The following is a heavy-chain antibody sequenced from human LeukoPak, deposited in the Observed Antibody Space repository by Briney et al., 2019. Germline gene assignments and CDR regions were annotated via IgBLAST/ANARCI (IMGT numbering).Heavy chain of an antibody. CDR1: GFTFNNYA. Sequence: GGSLRLSCEASGFTFNNYALAWVRQAPGKGLEWVGRIKSKTDGGTTDYAAPVKGRFTISRDDSKNTLYLQMNSLKTDDTAVYYCTRYSSSGWVWGQGTLVTVSS. V-gene: IGHV3-15*01. CDR3: TRYSSSGWV. D-gene: IGHD6-19*01. CDR2: IKSKTDGGTT. J-gene: IGHJ4*02.